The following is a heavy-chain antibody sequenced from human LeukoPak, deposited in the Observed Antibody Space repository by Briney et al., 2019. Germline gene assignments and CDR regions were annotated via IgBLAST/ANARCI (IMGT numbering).Heavy chain of an antibody. J-gene: IGHJ4*02. CDR1: GYTFTSYG. V-gene: IGHV1-18*01. D-gene: IGHD3-22*01. CDR3: ARDGGGGTMIVVVQTMDY. Sequence: ASVKVSCKASGYTFTSYGISWVRQAPGQGLEWMGWISAYNGNTNYAQKLQGRVTMTTDTSTSTAYMELRSLRSDDTAVYYCARDGGGGTMIVVVQTMDYWGQGTLVTVSS. CDR2: ISAYNGNT.